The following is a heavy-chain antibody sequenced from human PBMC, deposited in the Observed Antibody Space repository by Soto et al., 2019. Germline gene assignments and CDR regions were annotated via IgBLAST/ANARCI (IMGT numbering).Heavy chain of an antibody. CDR2: ISAYNGNT. V-gene: IGHV1-18*04. Sequence: QVQLVQSGAEVKKPGTSVKVSCKASGYTFTSYGISWVRQAPGQGLERMGWISAYNGNTKYAQKLQGRVTMTTDTSTSTAYMELRSLRSDDTAVYYCARVPWEVYYYDSSGYYYWYFDLWGRGTLVTVSS. CDR3: ARVPWEVYYYDSSGYYYWYFDL. CDR1: GYTFTSYG. D-gene: IGHD3-22*01. J-gene: IGHJ2*01.